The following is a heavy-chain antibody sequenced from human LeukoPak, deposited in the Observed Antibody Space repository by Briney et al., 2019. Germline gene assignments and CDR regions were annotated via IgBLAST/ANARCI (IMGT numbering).Heavy chain of an antibody. V-gene: IGHV3-74*01. J-gene: IGHJ6*02. D-gene: IGHD6-6*01. CDR2: VDAHGGSR. CDR3: VRGPSFYYFYYDMDV. Sequence: GGSLRLSCAGSGFTFSNYWMYWVRQAPGKGLVWVSHVDAHGGSRTYADSVKGRFTISRDNDKKTMYLQMSSLRAEDTAVYYCVRGPSFYYFYYDMDVWGQGTTVTVSS. CDR1: GFTFSNYW.